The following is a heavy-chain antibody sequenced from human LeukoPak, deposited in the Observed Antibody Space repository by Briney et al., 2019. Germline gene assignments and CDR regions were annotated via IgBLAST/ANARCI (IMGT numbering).Heavy chain of an antibody. V-gene: IGHV3-21*01. CDR1: GFTFSSYS. Sequence: GGSPRLSCAASGFTFSSYSMNWVRQAPGKGLEWVSSISSSSSYIYYADSVKGRFTISRDNAKNSLYLQMNSLRAEDTAVYYCARDRGSYFDYWGQGTLVTVSS. CDR3: ARDRGSYFDY. D-gene: IGHD5-12*01. CDR2: ISSSSSYI. J-gene: IGHJ4*02.